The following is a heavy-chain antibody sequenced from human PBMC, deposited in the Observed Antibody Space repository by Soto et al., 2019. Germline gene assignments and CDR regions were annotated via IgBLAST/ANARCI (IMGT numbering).Heavy chain of an antibody. V-gene: IGHV4-38-2*02. D-gene: IGHD3-10*01. CDR1: VYSIISFYY. Sequence: SDTLSLTCSFSVYSIISFYYCFCIRHPPGKCLECIGIIYHIFSTYYNPSLKSLVTISVDTSKNQFSLKLSSVTAADTAVYHCARETYYGSGSYYNVPWFEHRGKRNMVTVS. J-gene: IGHJ5*02. CDR2: IYHIFST. CDR3: ARETYYGSGSYYNVPWFEH.